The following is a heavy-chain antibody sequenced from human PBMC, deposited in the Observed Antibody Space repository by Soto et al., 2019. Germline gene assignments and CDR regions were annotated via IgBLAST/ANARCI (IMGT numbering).Heavy chain of an antibody. V-gene: IGHV1-69*13. CDR1: GGTFSSYA. CDR3: ARGTVTVSEYNYYYYGMDV. J-gene: IGHJ6*02. CDR2: IIPLFGTT. Sequence: SVKVSCKASGGTFSSYAIDWVRQAPGQGLEWMGGIIPLFGTTNYAQKLQGRVKLTADESTRTAYMELSTLTSEDTAVYYCARGTVTVSEYNYYYYGMDVWG. D-gene: IGHD2-21*02.